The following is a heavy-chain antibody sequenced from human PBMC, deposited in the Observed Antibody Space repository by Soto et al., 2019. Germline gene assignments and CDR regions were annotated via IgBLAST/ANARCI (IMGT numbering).Heavy chain of an antibody. CDR3: ARDPQQWLANNWFDP. D-gene: IGHD6-19*01. J-gene: IGHJ5*02. V-gene: IGHV1-24*01. CDR2: FDPEDGET. Sequence: ASVKVSCKVSGYTLTELSMHWVRQAPGKGLEWMGGFDPEDGETIYAQKFQGRVTMTTDTSTGTAYMELMSLTSDDTAVYYCARDPQQWLANNWFDPWGQGTLVTVSS. CDR1: GYTLTELS.